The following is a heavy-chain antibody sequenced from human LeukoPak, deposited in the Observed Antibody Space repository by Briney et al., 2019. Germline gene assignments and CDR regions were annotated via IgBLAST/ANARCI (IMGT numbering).Heavy chain of an antibody. V-gene: IGHV3-15*01. CDR3: TTLRAGSRYYYGMDV. J-gene: IGHJ6*02. D-gene: IGHD1-1*01. CDR1: GFSFSNAW. Sequence: PGGSLRLSCAASGFSFSNAWMSWVRQAPGQGLEWVGRIKSKTDGGTTDYAAPVKGRFTISRDDSKNTLYLQMNSLKTEDTAVYYCTTLRAGSRYYYGMDVWGQGTTVTVSS. CDR2: IKSKTDGGTT.